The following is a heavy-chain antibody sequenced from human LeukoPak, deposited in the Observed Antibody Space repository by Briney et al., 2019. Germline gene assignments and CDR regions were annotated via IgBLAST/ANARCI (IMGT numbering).Heavy chain of an antibody. D-gene: IGHD5-12*01. CDR1: GGSISGGSYY. V-gene: IGHV4-61*02. CDR2: ISSSGST. J-gene: IGHJ4*02. CDR3: ARPRGGYGDFDY. Sequence: SETLSLTCTVSGGSISGGSYYWSWIRQPAGKGLEWIGRISSSGSTNYNPSLKSRVTISVDTSKNQFSLKVSSVTAADTAVFYCARPRGGYGDFDYWGQGTLVTVSS.